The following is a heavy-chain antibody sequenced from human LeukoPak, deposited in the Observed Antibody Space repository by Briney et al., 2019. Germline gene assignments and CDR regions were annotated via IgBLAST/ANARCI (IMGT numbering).Heavy chain of an antibody. D-gene: IGHD3-10*01. V-gene: IGHV4-59*12. J-gene: IGHJ6*04. CDR3: ARPSYYYGSGSRSPPDV. CDR2: IYYSGST. Sequence: SETLSLTCTVSGGSISSYYWSWIRQPPGKGLEWIGYIYYSGSTNYNPSLKSRVTISVDTSKNQFSLKLSSVTAADTAVYYCARPSYYYGSGSRSPPDVWGKGTTVTVSS. CDR1: GGSISSYY.